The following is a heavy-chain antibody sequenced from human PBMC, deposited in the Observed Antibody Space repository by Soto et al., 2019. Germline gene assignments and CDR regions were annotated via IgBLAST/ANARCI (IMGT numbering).Heavy chain of an antibody. CDR3: AKVKDFDWLQTTYYYYMDV. Sequence: GGSLRLSCAASGFTFSSYAMSWVRQAPGKGLEWVSAISGSGGSTYYADSVKGRFTISRDNSKNTLYLQMNSLRAEDTAVYYCAKVKDFDWLQTTYYYYMDVWGKGTTVTVSS. CDR1: GFTFSSYA. D-gene: IGHD3-9*01. J-gene: IGHJ6*03. CDR2: ISGSGGST. V-gene: IGHV3-23*01.